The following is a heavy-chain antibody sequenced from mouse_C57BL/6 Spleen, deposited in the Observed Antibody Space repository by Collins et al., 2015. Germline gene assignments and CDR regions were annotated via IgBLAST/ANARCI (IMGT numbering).Heavy chain of an antibody. CDR3: ARGYYYGSSYFDV. D-gene: IGHD1-1*01. CDR2: ILPGSGST. V-gene: IGHV1-9*01. CDR1: GYTFSSYW. J-gene: IGHJ1*01. Sequence: QVQLQQSGAELMKPGASVKISCKATGYTFSSYWIEWVKQRPGHGLEWIGEILPGSGSTNYNEKFKGKATFTADTSSNTAYMQLSSLTSEDSAVYYCARGYYYGSSYFDVWSAGTTVTVSS.